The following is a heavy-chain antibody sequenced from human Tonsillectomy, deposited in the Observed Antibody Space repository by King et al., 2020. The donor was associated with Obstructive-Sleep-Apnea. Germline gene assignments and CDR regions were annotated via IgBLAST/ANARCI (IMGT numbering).Heavy chain of an antibody. J-gene: IGHJ4*02. CDR3: ARLSVTIDY. CDR1: GYSFTTYW. CDR2: IYPGGDSDT. V-gene: IGHV5-51*01. D-gene: IGHD4-17*01. Sequence: EVQLVESGAEVKMPGESLKISCKGSGYSFTTYWIGWVRQMPGKGLEWMGIIYPGGDSDTTYSPPFQGQATISADKSVNTAYLQWSSLKASDTAMYYCARLSVTIDYWGQGTLVTVSS.